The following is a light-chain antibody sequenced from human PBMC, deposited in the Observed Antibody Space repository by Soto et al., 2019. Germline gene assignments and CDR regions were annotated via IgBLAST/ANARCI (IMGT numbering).Light chain of an antibody. CDR2: EGS. V-gene: IGLV2-23*01. CDR3: CSYAGRVTWV. Sequence: QSVLTQPASVSGSPGQSITISCTGTSSDVGSYDLVSWYQQHPGQAPKLMIYEGSKRPSGVSHRFSGSKSGNTASLTISGLQAEDEADYYCCSYAGRVTWVFGGGTQLTVL. CDR1: SSDVGSYDL. J-gene: IGLJ3*02.